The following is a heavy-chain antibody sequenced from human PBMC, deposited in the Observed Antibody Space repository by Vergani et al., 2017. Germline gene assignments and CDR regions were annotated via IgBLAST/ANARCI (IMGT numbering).Heavy chain of an antibody. CDR3: ARDSRYCSSTSCYVGRDWFDP. CDR1: GYTFTSYY. D-gene: IGHD2-2*01. Sequence: QVQLVQSGAEVKKPGASVKVSCKASGYTFTSYYMHWVRQAHGQGLEWMGIINPSGGSTSYAQKFQGRVTMTRDTSTSTVYMELSSLRSEDTAVYYCARDSRYCSSTSCYVGRDWFDPWGQGTLVTVSS. CDR2: INPSGGST. J-gene: IGHJ5*02. V-gene: IGHV1-46*01.